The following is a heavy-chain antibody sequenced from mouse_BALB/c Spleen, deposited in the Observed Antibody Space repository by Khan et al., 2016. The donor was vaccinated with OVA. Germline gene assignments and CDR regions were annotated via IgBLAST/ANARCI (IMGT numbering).Heavy chain of an antibody. CDR3: ERGSYYGYYFDY. CDR1: GYSITSGYA. CDR2: ISYSGGT. V-gene: IGHV3-2*02. Sequence: EVQLQESGPGLVKPSQSLSLTCTVTGYSITSGYAWNWIRQFPGNKLEWMGYISYSGGTSYNPSLKSRISITRNTSKHQFFLKLNFVTTEATATYYGERGSYYGYYFDYWGQGTTLTVSS. D-gene: IGHD1-1*01. J-gene: IGHJ2*01.